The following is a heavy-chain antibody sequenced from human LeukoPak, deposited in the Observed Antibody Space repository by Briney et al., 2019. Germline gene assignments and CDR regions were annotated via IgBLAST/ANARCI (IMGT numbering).Heavy chain of an antibody. CDR1: GYTFTYYY. J-gene: IGHJ4*02. CDR2: INPNSGGT. D-gene: IGHD6-19*01. CDR3: ARFAVHRRLAVAGQFGLDY. Sequence: ASVKVSCKASGYTFTYYYMFWVRQAPGQGLEWMGWINPNSGGTNYAQNFQGRVTMTTDTSTSTVYMELSSLRSGDTAVYYCARFAVHRRLAVAGQFGLDYWGQGTLVTVSS. V-gene: IGHV1-2*02.